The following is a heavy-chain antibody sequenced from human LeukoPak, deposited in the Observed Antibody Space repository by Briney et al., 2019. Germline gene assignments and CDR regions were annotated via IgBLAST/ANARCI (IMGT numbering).Heavy chain of an antibody. CDR1: GYTFTSYA. J-gene: IGHJ4*02. CDR2: INPNSGGT. CDR3: ARDGATYCGGDCPVYFDY. V-gene: IGHV1-2*02. D-gene: IGHD2-21*02. Sequence: ASVKVSCKASGYTFTSYAMNWVRQAPGQGLEWMGWINPNSGGTNYAQKFQGRVTMTRDTSISTAYMELSRLRSDDTAVYYCARDGATYCGGDCPVYFDYWGQGTLVTVSS.